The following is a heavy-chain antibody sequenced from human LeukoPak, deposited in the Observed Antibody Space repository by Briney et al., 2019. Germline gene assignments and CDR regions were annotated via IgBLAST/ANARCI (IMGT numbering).Heavy chain of an antibody. CDR3: ARDLRYCSGGSCYSGSN. D-gene: IGHD2-15*01. V-gene: IGHV4-34*01. Sequence: SETLSLTCAVYGGSFSGYYWSWIRQPPGKGLEWIGEINHSGSTNYNPSLKSRVTISVDTSKNQFSLKLSSVTAADTAVYYCARDLRYCSGGSCYSGSNWGQGTLVTVSS. CDR1: GGSFSGYY. CDR2: INHSGST. J-gene: IGHJ4*02.